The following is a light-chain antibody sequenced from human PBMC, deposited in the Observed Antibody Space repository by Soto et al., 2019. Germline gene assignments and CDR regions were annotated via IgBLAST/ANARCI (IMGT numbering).Light chain of an antibody. J-gene: IGLJ2*01. V-gene: IGLV2-14*01. CDR1: SSDVGGYNY. CDR3: SSYTSSSTPVV. CDR2: EVS. Sequence: QSALTQPASVSGSPGQSITISCTGTSSDVGGYNYVSWYQQHPGKAPKFMIYEVSNRPSGVSNRFSGSKSGNTASLTISGLQAEDEADYYCSSYTSSSTPVVFGGGTKLTV.